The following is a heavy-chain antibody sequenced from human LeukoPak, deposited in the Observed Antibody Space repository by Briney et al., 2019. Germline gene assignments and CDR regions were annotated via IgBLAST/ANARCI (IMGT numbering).Heavy chain of an antibody. CDR3: TQWGTGGANFDY. D-gene: IGHD2-8*01. V-gene: IGHV3-23*01. CDR2: ISGSGGST. Sequence: TGGSLRLSCAASGFTFSSYAMSWVRQAPGKGLEWVSAISGSGGSTYYADSVKGRFTISRDNSKNTLYLQMNSLRAEDTAVYYCTQWGTGGANFDYWGQGTLVTVSS. CDR1: GFTFSSYA. J-gene: IGHJ4*02.